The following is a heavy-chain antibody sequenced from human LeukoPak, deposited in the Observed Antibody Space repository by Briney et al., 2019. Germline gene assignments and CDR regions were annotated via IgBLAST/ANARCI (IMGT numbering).Heavy chain of an antibody. J-gene: IGHJ4*02. V-gene: IGHV1-69*05. CDR3: ARDYGWLGYFDY. CDR2: IIPIFGTA. Sequence: GASVKVSCKASGGTFSSYAISWVRQAPGQGLEWMGGIIPIFGTANYAQKFQGRVTITTDESTSTAYMELSSLRSEDTAVYYCARDYGWLGYFDYWGQGTLVTVSS. CDR1: GGTFSSYA. D-gene: IGHD6-19*01.